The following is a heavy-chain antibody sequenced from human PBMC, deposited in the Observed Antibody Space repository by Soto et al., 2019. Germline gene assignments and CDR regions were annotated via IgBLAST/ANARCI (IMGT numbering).Heavy chain of an antibody. V-gene: IGHV3-15*01. CDR3: TTVDAVVLN. CDR1: GFTFNNAW. CDR2: IKRNMDGGTT. J-gene: IGHJ4*02. D-gene: IGHD6-19*01. Sequence: EVQLVESGGGLVKPGGSLRLSCAASGFTFNNAWMSWVRQAPGGGLEWVGRIKRNMDGGTTDYAAPVKGRFAISRDDSNSILYLQMNSRKSEDTAVYYCTTVDAVVLNWGQGILVTVSS.